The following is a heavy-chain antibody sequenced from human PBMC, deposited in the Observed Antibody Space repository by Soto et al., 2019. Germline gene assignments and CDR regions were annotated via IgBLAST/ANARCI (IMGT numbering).Heavy chain of an antibody. CDR2: INHSGST. V-gene: IGHV4-34*01. J-gene: IGHJ4*02. D-gene: IGHD6-19*01. CDR1: GGSFRGYD. CDR3: ARVAGWLRCFDY. Sequence: SETLCLTCAVYGGSFRGYDWSWIRQPPGKGLEWIGEINHSGSTNYNPSLKSRVTISVDTSKNQFSLKLSSVTAADTAVYYCARVAGWLRCFDYWGQGTLVTVSS.